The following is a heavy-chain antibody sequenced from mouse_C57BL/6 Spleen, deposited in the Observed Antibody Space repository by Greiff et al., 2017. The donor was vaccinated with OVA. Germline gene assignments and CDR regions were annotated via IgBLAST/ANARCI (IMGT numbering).Heavy chain of an antibody. CDR1: GYSITSGYY. J-gene: IGHJ2*01. CDR2: ISYDGSN. Sequence: EVQLQQSGPGLVKPSPSLSLTCSVTGYSITSGYYWNWIRQFPGNKLEWMGYISYDGSNIYNPSLKNRISITRDTSKNQFFLKLNSVTTEDTATYYCAREGGNFFDYWGQGTTLTVSS. CDR3: AREGGNFFDY. V-gene: IGHV3-6*01.